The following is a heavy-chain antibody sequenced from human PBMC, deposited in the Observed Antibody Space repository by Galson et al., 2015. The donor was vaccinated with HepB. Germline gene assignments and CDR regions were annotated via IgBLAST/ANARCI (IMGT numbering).Heavy chain of an antibody. V-gene: IGHV3-30*04. D-gene: IGHD3-22*01. CDR1: GFTFSSYA. Sequence: SLRLSCAASGFTFSSYAMHWVRQAPGKGLEWVAVISYDGSNKYYADSVKGRFTISRDNSKNTLYLQMNSLRAEDTAVYYCARERPPYYYDSSGYSWGAGPRLPLWGRGTLVTVSS. CDR2: ISYDGSNK. CDR3: ARERPPYYYDSSGYSWGAGPRLPL. J-gene: IGHJ2*01.